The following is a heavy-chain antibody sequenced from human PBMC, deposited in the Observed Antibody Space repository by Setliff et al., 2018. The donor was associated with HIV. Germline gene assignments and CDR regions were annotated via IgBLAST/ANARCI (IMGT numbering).Heavy chain of an antibody. CDR3: ARARITMVRGVHRRGDYYYYMDV. D-gene: IGHD3-10*01. V-gene: IGHV1-46*01. Sequence: GASVKVSCKASGGTFRSKGISWVRQAPGQGLEWMGIINPSGGSTSYAQKFHGRVTMTRDTSTSTVYMELRSLRCDDTAVYYCARARITMVRGVHRRGDYYYYMDVWGKGTTVTVSS. J-gene: IGHJ6*03. CDR1: GGTFRSKG. CDR2: INPSGGST.